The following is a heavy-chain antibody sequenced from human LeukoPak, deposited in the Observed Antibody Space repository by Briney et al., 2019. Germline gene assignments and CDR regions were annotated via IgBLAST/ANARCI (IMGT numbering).Heavy chain of an antibody. D-gene: IGHD2-2*01. CDR2: IYGGGST. CDR3: ARDPVPIVVVPAAINPNWFDP. CDR1: GFTVSSNY. J-gene: IGHJ5*02. V-gene: IGHV3-53*01. Sequence: PGGSLRLSCEASGFTVSSNYMSWVRQAPGKGLEWVSVIYGGGSTYYADSVKGRFTISRDNAKNSLYLQMNSLRAEDTAVYYCARDPVPIVVVPAAINPNWFDPWGQGTLVTVSS.